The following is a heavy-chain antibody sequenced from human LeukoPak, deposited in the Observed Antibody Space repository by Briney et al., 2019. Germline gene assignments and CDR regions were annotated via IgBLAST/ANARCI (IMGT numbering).Heavy chain of an antibody. CDR3: ARDSASTGYMNAFDI. J-gene: IGHJ3*02. Sequence: PSETLSLTGTVSGGSVTSSGYYWSWVRQPPGKGLEYIGYIYYSGSTNYNPSLKSRVTISVDTSKNQFSLKLRSVTAAGTAVYYCARDSASTGYMNAFDIWGQGTMVTVSS. D-gene: IGHD3-22*01. CDR1: GGSVTSSGYY. V-gene: IGHV4-61*08. CDR2: IYYSGST.